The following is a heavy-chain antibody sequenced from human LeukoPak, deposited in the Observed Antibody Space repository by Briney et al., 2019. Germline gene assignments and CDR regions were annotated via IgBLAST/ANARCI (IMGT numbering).Heavy chain of an antibody. CDR2: IRSKANSYAT. Sequence: GGSLRLSCAASGFTFSGSAMYWVRQASGKGLEWVGRIRSKANSYATAYAASVRGRFTISRDDSKNTAYLQMNSLKTEDTAVYYCTSVLGYCTNGVCRYYYMDVWGKGTTVTVSS. J-gene: IGHJ6*03. CDR3: TSVLGYCTNGVCRYYYMDV. D-gene: IGHD2-8*01. V-gene: IGHV3-73*01. CDR1: GFTFSGSA.